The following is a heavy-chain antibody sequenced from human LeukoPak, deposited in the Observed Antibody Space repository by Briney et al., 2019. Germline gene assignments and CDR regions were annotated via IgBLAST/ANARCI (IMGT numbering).Heavy chain of an antibody. CDR3: ARGTSYYYYGMDV. CDR2: ISFSGST. Sequence: PSQTLSLTCIVSGGSIGSGDYHWSWLRQPPGKGLEWIGFISFSGSTYYNPSLKSRTTISIDSSKSQFSLGLNSLTAADTAVYYCARGTSYYYYGMDVWGQGTAVTVSS. CDR1: GGSIGSGDYH. J-gene: IGHJ6*02. V-gene: IGHV4-30-4*01.